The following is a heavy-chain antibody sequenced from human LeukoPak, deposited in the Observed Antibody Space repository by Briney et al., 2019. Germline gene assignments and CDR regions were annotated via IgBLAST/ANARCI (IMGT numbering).Heavy chain of an antibody. J-gene: IGHJ4*02. V-gene: IGHV3-7*01. Sequence: GGSLRLSCVASGFTFSVSWMTWVRQAPGRGLEWVGNIDPDGNTKNHVDSVKGRFTFSRDNARSSLYLQMNNLRGEDTGVYYCARDPAYGALDYWGQGTLVTVSS. CDR3: ARDPAYGALDY. CDR2: IDPDGNTK. D-gene: IGHD4-17*01. CDR1: GFTFSVSW.